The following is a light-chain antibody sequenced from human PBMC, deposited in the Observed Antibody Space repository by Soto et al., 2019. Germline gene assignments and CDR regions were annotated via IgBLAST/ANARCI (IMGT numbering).Light chain of an antibody. CDR1: SSDVGGYNY. J-gene: IGLJ2*01. Sequence: QSALTQPASVSGSPGQSITSSCTGTSSDVGGYNYVSWYQQHPGKAPKLMIYEVSNRPSGVSNRFSGSKSGNTASLTISGLQAEDEADYYCSSYTSSSTLRVFGGETKLTVL. CDR3: SSYTSSSTLRV. CDR2: EVS. V-gene: IGLV2-14*01.